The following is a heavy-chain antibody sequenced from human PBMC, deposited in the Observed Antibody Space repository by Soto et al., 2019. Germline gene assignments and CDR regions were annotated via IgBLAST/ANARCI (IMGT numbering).Heavy chain of an antibody. Sequence: PGGSLRLSCAASGFTFSSYSMNWVRQAPGKGLEWVSIITITGFIDYADSVKGRFTISRDNAKSSLYLQMNSLRAEDTAVYYCVRDSRDYHALDYIWGQGTLVPVSS. D-gene: IGHD4-17*01. CDR3: VRDSRDYHALDYI. CDR2: IITITGFI. J-gene: IGHJ4*02. CDR1: GFTFSSYS. V-gene: IGHV3-21*01.